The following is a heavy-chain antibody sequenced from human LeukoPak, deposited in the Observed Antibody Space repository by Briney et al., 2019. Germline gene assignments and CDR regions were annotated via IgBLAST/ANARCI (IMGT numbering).Heavy chain of an antibody. V-gene: IGHV1-46*01. D-gene: IGHD1-26*01. Sequence: ASVKVSCKASGYTFTSYYMHWVRQAPGQGLEWMGIINPSGGSTSYAQKFQGRVTITADKSTSTAYMELSSLRSEDTAVYYCASHSGSYGGHGYFDYWGQGTLVTVSS. CDR1: GYTFTSYY. J-gene: IGHJ4*02. CDR2: INPSGGST. CDR3: ASHSGSYGGHGYFDY.